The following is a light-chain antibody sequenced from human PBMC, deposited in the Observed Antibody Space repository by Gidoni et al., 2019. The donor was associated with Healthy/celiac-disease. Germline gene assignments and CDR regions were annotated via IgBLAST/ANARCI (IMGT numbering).Light chain of an antibody. V-gene: IGKV4-1*01. CDR2: WAS. CDR1: QSVLYSSNNKND. Sequence: DIVMTQSTDPLAVSLGETATINCKSSQSVLYSSNNKNDLAWYQQKPGQPPKLLIYWASTRESGVPDRFSGSGSGTDFTLTISSLQAEDVAVYYCQQYYSTPITFGQGTRLEIK. CDR3: QQYYSTPIT. J-gene: IGKJ5*01.